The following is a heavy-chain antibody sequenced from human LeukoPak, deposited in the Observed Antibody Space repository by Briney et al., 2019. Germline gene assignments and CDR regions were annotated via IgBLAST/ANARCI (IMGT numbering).Heavy chain of an antibody. CDR1: GFTFSSDW. V-gene: IGHV3-7*01. Sequence: PGGSLRLSCAAYGFTFSSDWMSWVRQAPGKGLEWVANIKKEGREKYYVDSVKGRSTISRDNAKNSLYLQMNSLRAEDTAVYYCARDFGGRGVRGSAPTNWFDPGGQGTLVTVSS. D-gene: IGHD3-10*01. CDR3: ARDFGGRGVRGSAPTNWFDP. J-gene: IGHJ5*02. CDR2: IKKEGREK.